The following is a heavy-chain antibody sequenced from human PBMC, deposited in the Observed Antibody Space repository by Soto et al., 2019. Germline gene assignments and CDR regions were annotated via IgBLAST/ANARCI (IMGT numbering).Heavy chain of an antibody. Sequence: ASVKVSCKASGYTFTSYGISWVRQSPGQGPEWMGRITAYNGNTPSAQKLQGRVTMTTDTSTSRASMELRSLRSDDTAVYYWARGLKDCSGGSCYRAFDIWGQGTMVTVSS. CDR1: GYTFTSYG. J-gene: IGHJ3*02. CDR3: ARGLKDCSGGSCYRAFDI. CDR2: ITAYNGNT. D-gene: IGHD2-15*01. V-gene: IGHV1-18*01.